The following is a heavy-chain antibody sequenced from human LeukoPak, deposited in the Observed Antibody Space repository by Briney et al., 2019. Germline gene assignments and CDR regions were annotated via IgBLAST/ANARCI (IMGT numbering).Heavy chain of an antibody. V-gene: IGHV1-2*02. CDR1: GYTFTGYY. CDR2: INPNSGGT. Sequence: GASVKVSCKASGYTFTGYYMHWVRQAPGQGLEWMGWINPNSGGTNYAQKFQGRVTMTRDTSISTAYMELSRLRSDDTAVYYCARGYATVPTWNYYYYMDVWGKGTTVTISS. J-gene: IGHJ6*03. CDR3: ARGYATVPTWNYYYYMDV. D-gene: IGHD2-8*01.